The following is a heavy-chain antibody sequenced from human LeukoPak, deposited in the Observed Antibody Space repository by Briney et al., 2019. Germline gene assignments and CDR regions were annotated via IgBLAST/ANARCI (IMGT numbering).Heavy chain of an antibody. V-gene: IGHV3-21*01. CDR3: AKDATAVPGTVYMDV. CDR2: ISSSSSYI. J-gene: IGHJ6*03. Sequence: GGSLRLSCAASGFTFSSYSMNWVRQAPGQGLEWVSSISSSSSYIYYADSVKGRFTISRDNAKNSLYLQMNSLRAEDTALYYCAKDATAVPGTVYMDVWGKGTTVTISS. D-gene: IGHD6-13*01. CDR1: GFTFSSYS.